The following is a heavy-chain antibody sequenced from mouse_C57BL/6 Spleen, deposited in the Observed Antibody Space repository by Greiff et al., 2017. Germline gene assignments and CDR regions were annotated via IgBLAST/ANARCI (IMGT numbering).Heavy chain of an antibody. D-gene: IGHD2-12*01. V-gene: IGHV5-17*01. CDR3: ARRTTGGFAY. J-gene: IGHJ3*01. Sequence: EVKLMESGGGLVKPGGSLKLSCAASGFTFSDYGMHWVRQAPEKGLEWVAYISSGSSTIYYADTVKGRFTISRDNAKNTLFLQMTSLRSEDTAMYYCARRTTGGFAYWGQGTLVTVSA. CDR2: ISSGSSTI. CDR1: GFTFSDYG.